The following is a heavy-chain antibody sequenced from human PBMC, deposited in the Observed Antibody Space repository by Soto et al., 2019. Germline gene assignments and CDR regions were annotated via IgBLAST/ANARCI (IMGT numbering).Heavy chain of an antibody. D-gene: IGHD3-10*01. Sequence: QVQLQESGPGLVKPSQTLSLTCTVSGGSISSGGYYWSWIRQHPGKGLEWIGYIYNSGSTYYNPSLKSRVTISVDTSKNQFSLKLSSVTAADTAVYYCARFYGSGKKNWFDPWGQGTLVTVSS. J-gene: IGHJ5*02. CDR3: ARFYGSGKKNWFDP. CDR1: GGSISSGGYY. CDR2: IYNSGST. V-gene: IGHV4-31*03.